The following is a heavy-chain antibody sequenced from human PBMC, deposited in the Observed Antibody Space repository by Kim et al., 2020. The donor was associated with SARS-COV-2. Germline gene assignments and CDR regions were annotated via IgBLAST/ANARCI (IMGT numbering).Heavy chain of an antibody. CDR2: INTITGNP. V-gene: IGHV7-4-1*02. Sequence: ASVKVSCKASGYTFTTYAMNWVRQAPGQGPEWMGWINTITGNPTYAQGFTGRFVFSLDSSVSTAYLQISSLKAEDTALYYCARDHRCSGNSCSYGMDVWGQGTTVTVSS. CDR1: GYTFTTYA. CDR3: ARDHRCSGNSCSYGMDV. D-gene: IGHD2-15*01. J-gene: IGHJ6*02.